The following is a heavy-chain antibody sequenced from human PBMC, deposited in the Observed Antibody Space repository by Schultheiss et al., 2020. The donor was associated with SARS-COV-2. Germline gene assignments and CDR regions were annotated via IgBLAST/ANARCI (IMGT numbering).Heavy chain of an antibody. CDR2: ISSSGSTI. CDR3: ARDGHGDAFDI. Sequence: GGSLRLSCAASGFTFSSYGMHWVRQAPGKGLEWVSYISSSGSTIYYADSVKGRFTISRDNAKNSLYLQMNSLRAEDTAVYYCARDGHGDAFDIWGQGTMVTVSS. J-gene: IGHJ3*02. V-gene: IGHV3-48*04. CDR1: GFTFSSYG.